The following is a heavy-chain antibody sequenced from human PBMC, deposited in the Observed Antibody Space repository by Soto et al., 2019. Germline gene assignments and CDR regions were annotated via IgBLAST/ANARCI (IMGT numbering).Heavy chain of an antibody. CDR1: GYTFTSYG. CDR3: AREDPASMN. J-gene: IGHJ4*02. D-gene: IGHD2-2*01. Sequence: QVQLVQSGAEVKKPGASVKVSCKASGYTFTSYGISWVRQAPGQGLEWMGWISAYNGNTNYAHKLQGRVTMTTATSTTTAYMELRSLRYVDTAVYYCAREDPASMNWGQGTVRSGAS. CDR2: ISAYNGNT. V-gene: IGHV1-18*01.